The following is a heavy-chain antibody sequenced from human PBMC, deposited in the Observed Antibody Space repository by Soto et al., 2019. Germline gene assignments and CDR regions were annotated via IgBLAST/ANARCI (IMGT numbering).Heavy chain of an antibody. V-gene: IGHV4-30-2*01. J-gene: IGHJ5*02. CDR2: IYHSGST. Sequence: PSETLSLTCAFSGCSISSGGYSWSWIRQPPGKGLEWIGYIYHSGSTYYNPSLKSRVTISVDRSKNQFSLKLSSVTAADTAVYYWARVPAPRGKGTSVPV. CDR1: GCSISSGGYS. CDR3: ARVPAP.